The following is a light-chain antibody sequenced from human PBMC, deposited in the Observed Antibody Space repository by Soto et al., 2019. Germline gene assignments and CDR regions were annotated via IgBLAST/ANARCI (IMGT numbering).Light chain of an antibody. V-gene: IGKV3-20*01. CDR2: GAS. CDR1: QSVSSSY. CDR3: QQYGSSLFT. Sequence: EIVLTQSPGTLSLSPGERATLSCRASQSVSSSYLAWYQQKPGQAPRLLIYGASSRATGIPDRFSGSGSGTDFTLTISILEPADFAVYYCQQYGSSLFTFGPGTKVDIK. J-gene: IGKJ3*01.